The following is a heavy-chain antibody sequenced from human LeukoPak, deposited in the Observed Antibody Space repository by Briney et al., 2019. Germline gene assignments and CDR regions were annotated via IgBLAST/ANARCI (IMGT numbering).Heavy chain of an antibody. Sequence: GRSLRLSCAASGFTFSSYGMHWVRQAPGKGLEWVAVIWYDGSNKYYADSVKGRFTISRDNSKNTLYLQMNSLRAEDTAVYYCARGYCTNGVCPPSYWGQGTLVTVSS. D-gene: IGHD2-8*01. CDR2: IWYDGSNK. CDR1: GFTFSSYG. CDR3: ARGYCTNGVCPPSY. J-gene: IGHJ4*02. V-gene: IGHV3-33*01.